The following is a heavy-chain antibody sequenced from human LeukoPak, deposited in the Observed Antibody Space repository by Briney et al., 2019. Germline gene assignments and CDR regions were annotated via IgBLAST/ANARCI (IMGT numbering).Heavy chain of an antibody. CDR1: GGTFSSYA. Sequence: SVKVSCKASGGTFSSYAISWVRQAPGQGLEWMGRIIPILGIVNYAQKFQGRVTITADKSMSTAYMELSSLRSEDTAVYYCASIAVAGTTFDYWGQGTLVTVSS. CDR3: ASIAVAGTTFDY. V-gene: IGHV1-69*04. J-gene: IGHJ4*02. CDR2: IIPILGIV. D-gene: IGHD6-19*01.